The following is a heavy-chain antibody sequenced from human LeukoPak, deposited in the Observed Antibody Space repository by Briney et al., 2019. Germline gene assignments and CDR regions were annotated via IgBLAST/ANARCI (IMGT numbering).Heavy chain of an antibody. Sequence: ASVKVSCKASGYTFTGYYMHWVRQAPGQGLEWMGWINPNSGGTNYAQKFQGRVTMTRDTSISTAYMELSRLRSDDTAVYYCARSRIVVVPAATRWFDPWGQGTLVTVSS. J-gene: IGHJ5*02. CDR2: INPNSGGT. CDR3: ARSRIVVVPAATRWFDP. V-gene: IGHV1-2*02. D-gene: IGHD2-2*01. CDR1: GYTFTGYY.